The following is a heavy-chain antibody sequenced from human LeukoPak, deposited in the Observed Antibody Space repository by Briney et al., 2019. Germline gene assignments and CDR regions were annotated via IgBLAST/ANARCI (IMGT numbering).Heavy chain of an antibody. D-gene: IGHD6-19*01. J-gene: IGHJ4*02. V-gene: IGHV4-39*07. Sequence: PSETLSLTCSVSGGSISSSSYYWGWIRQPPGKGLEWLGSIYYSGSTYYNPSLKGRVTISVDTSKNQFSLKLSSVAAADTAVYYCAQLYSSGWYYFDYWGQGTLVTVSS. CDR3: AQLYSSGWYYFDY. CDR2: IYYSGST. CDR1: GGSISSSSYY.